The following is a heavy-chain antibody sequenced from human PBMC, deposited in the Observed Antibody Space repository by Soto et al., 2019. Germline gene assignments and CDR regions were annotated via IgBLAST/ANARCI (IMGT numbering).Heavy chain of an antibody. V-gene: IGHV1-69*13. J-gene: IGHJ6*02. CDR2: IIPIFGTA. Sequence: SVKVSCKASGGTFSSYAISWVRQAPGQGLEWMGGIIPIFGTANYAQKFQGRVTITADESTSTAYMELSSLRSEDTAVYYCARVVHFQQLAPYYYYGMDVGGQGTTVTVSS. CDR1: GGTFSSYA. D-gene: IGHD6-13*01. CDR3: ARVVHFQQLAPYYYYGMDV.